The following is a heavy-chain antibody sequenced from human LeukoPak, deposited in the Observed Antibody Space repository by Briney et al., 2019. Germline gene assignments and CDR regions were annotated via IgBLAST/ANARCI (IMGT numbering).Heavy chain of an antibody. Sequence: ASVKVPCKASGYTFTGYYMHWVRQAPGQGLEWMGWINPNSGGTNYAQKFQGRVTMTRDTSISTAYMELSRLRSDDTAVYYCARVDETGYSIWALDYWGQGTLVTVSS. CDR1: GYTFTGYY. J-gene: IGHJ4*02. CDR3: ARVDETGYSIWALDY. CDR2: INPNSGGT. V-gene: IGHV1-2*02. D-gene: IGHD3-9*01.